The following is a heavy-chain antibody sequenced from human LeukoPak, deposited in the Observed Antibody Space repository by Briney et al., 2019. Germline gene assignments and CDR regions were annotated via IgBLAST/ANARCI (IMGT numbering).Heavy chain of an antibody. Sequence: SVTVSFKASGGIFISYAIRWVRQARGQGLAWMGRIISIFGIANYAQKFQGRVTITADKSTSTAYMELSSLRSEDTAVYYCAIQGVDYYDSSRNAFDIWGQGTMVTVSS. CDR3: AIQGVDYYDSSRNAFDI. J-gene: IGHJ3*02. CDR1: GGIFISYA. CDR2: IISIFGIA. D-gene: IGHD3-22*01. V-gene: IGHV1-69*10.